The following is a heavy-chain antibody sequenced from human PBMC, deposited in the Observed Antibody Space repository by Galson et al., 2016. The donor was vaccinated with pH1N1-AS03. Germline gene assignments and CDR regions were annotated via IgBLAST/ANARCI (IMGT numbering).Heavy chain of an antibody. CDR1: GFTFSDYY. CDR3: ARIVTMSDFDS. D-gene: IGHD2-21*02. CDR2: ISSSGTAA. J-gene: IGHJ4*02. Sequence: SLRLSCAASGFTFSDYYMAWIRQVPGKGLEWISHISSSGTAAFYADSVKGRFSISRDNAKESLYLQMNSLRDEDTGVYYCARIVTMSDFDSWGQGTLVTVSS. V-gene: IGHV3-11*04.